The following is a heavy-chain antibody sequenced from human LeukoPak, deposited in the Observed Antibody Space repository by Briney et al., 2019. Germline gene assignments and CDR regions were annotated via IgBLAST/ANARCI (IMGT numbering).Heavy chain of an antibody. J-gene: IGHJ4*02. Sequence: ASVKVSCKASGYTFTSYAMNWVRQAPGQGLEWMGWINTNTGNPTYAQGFTGRFVFSLDTSVSTAYLQISSLKAEDTAVYYCARVRSYYGSVTGKSYYFDYWGQGTLVTVSS. D-gene: IGHD3-10*01. CDR1: GYTFTSYA. V-gene: IGHV7-4-1*02. CDR3: ARVRSYYGSVTGKSYYFDY. CDR2: INTNTGNP.